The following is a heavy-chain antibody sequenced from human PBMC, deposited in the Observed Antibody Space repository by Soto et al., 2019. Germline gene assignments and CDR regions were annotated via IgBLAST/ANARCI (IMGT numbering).Heavy chain of an antibody. CDR1: GFTFSRYA. Sequence: GGSLRLSCAASGFTFSRYAMSWVRQAPGKGLEWVSAISGSGGSTYYADSVKGRFTISRDNSKNTFYLQMNSLRTEDTAVYYCASPRLSSDGTTPIDYWGQGTLVTVSS. CDR3: ASPRLSSDGTTPIDY. J-gene: IGHJ4*02. V-gene: IGHV3-23*01. D-gene: IGHD1-1*01. CDR2: ISGSGGST.